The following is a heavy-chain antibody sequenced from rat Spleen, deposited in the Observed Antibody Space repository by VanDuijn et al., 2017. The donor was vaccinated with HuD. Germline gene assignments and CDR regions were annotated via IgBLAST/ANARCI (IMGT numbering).Heavy chain of an antibody. J-gene: IGHJ1*01. V-gene: IGHV5-29*01. D-gene: IGHD2-5*01. CDR3: VRQGYLRDWYFDF. Sequence: EVQLVESGGGLVQPGRSLKLSCVASGFTFSNYWMTWIRQAPTKGLEWVATISYDGSSTYYRDSVKGRFTISRDDGKSTLYLEMDSLRSEDMATYYCVRQGYLRDWYFDFWGPGTMVTVSS. CDR1: GFTFSNYW. CDR2: ISYDGSST.